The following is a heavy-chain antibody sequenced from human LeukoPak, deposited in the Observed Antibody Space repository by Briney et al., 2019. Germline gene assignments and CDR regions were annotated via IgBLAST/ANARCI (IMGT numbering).Heavy chain of an antibody. V-gene: IGHV4-34*01. Sequence: SETLSLTCAVYGGSFSGYYWSWVRQPPGKGLEGIGEINHSGSTNYNPSLKSRVTISVDTSKNPFSLKLSSVTAADTAVYYCASVPIEDVVVVAAAHYYFDYWGQGTLVTVSS. CDR2: INHSGST. CDR3: ASVPIEDVVVVAAAHYYFDY. CDR1: GGSFSGYY. D-gene: IGHD2-15*01. J-gene: IGHJ4*02.